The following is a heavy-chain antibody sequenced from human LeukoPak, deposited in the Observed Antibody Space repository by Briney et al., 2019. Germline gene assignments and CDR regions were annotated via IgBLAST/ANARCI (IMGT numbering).Heavy chain of an antibody. Sequence: PSETLSLTCAVYGGSFSGYYWSWIRQPPGKGLEWIGEINHSGSTNYNPSLKSRVTISVDTSKNQFSLKLSSVTAADTAVYYCARGASSGSYDMNWARRGSPRRTAGGAFDIWGQGTMVTVSS. CDR1: GGSFSGYY. V-gene: IGHV4-34*01. D-gene: IGHD3-22*01. CDR2: INHSGST. CDR3: ARGASSGSYDMNWARRGSPRRTAGGAFDI. J-gene: IGHJ3*02.